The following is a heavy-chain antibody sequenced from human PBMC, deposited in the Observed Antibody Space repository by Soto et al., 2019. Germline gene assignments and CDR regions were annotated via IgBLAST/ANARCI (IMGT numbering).Heavy chain of an antibody. D-gene: IGHD2-2*01. CDR1: GYTFSNYG. V-gene: IGHV1-18*01. CDR2: ISLYSDGT. Sequence: ASVKVSCKTSGYTFSNYGITWVRQAPGQPLEWLGWISLYSDGTNYAQKFQGGVSMTTDTSTTTAYMELRSLRSDDTAVYYCARVVPGAEAWFGPWGQGTLVTVSS. J-gene: IGHJ5*02. CDR3: ARVVPGAEAWFGP.